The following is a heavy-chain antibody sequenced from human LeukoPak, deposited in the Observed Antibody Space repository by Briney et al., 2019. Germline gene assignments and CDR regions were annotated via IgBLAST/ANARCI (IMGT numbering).Heavy chain of an antibody. D-gene: IGHD5-12*01. Sequence: GGSLRLSWAASGFTFSSYSMNWVRQPPGKGLEWVSSISSSSSYIYYADSVKGRFTISRDNAKNSLYLQMNSLRAEDTAVYYCARGNVDIVASLKYWGQGTLVTVSS. V-gene: IGHV3-21*01. CDR2: ISSSSSYI. J-gene: IGHJ4*02. CDR1: GFTFSSYS. CDR3: ARGNVDIVASLKY.